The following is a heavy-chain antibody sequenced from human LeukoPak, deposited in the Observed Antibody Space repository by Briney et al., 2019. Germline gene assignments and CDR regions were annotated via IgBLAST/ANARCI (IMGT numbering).Heavy chain of an antibody. J-gene: IGHJ4*02. Sequence: PGGSLRLSCAASGFTFSSYAMSWVRQAPGKGLEWVSLIYGGDTYYSDSVRGRFTISRDNSKNTVYLQMNSLRVEDTAIYYCARDRPTGSYYSIDYWGQGTLATVSS. V-gene: IGHV3-23*03. D-gene: IGHD1-26*01. CDR2: IYGGDT. CDR1: GFTFSSYA. CDR3: ARDRPTGSYYSIDY.